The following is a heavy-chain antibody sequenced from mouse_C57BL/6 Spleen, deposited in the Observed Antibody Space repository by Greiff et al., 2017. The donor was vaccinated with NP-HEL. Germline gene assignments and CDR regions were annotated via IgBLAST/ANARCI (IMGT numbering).Heavy chain of an antibody. CDR2: IYYSGTI. Sequence: EVKLQESGPGLVKPSQTVFLTCTVTGISITTGNYRWSWIRQFPGNKLEWIGYIYYSGTITYNPSLTSRTTITRDTPKNQFFLEMNSLTAEDTATYYCARDKGETYYPFAYWGQGTLVTVSA. V-gene: IGHV3-5*01. CDR3: ARDKGETYYPFAY. D-gene: IGHD2-10*01. CDR1: GISITTGNYR. J-gene: IGHJ3*01.